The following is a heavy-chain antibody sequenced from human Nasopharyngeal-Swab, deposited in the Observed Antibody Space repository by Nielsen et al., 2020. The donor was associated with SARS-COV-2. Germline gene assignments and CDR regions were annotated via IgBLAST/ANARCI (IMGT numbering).Heavy chain of an antibody. J-gene: IGHJ6*02. CDR2: INTNAGTA. D-gene: IGHD2/OR15-2a*01. Sequence: ASVKVSCKASGYTFSKYAINWVRQAPGQGLEWMGWINTNAGTATYVQGFTGRFVFSLDTSVSTAYLQIDSLRTEDGAVFYCARDTWDVWGQGTTVTVSS. V-gene: IGHV7-4-1*01. CDR3: ARDTWDV. CDR1: GYTFSKYA.